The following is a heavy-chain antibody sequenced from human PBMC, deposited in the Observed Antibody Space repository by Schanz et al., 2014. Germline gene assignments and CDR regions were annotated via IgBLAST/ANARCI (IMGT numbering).Heavy chain of an antibody. J-gene: IGHJ4*02. Sequence: EVQLLDSGGGLVQPGGSLRLSCAASGFTFSTSALSWVRQAPGKGLEWVSAISGSGGSTYYADSVKGRFTISRDNSKNTLYLQMNSLRAEDTAVYYCAKDPSHGDYDYYFDYWGQGALVTVSS. CDR2: ISGSGGST. V-gene: IGHV3-23*01. CDR3: AKDPSHGDYDYYFDY. D-gene: IGHD3-22*01. CDR1: GFTFSTSA.